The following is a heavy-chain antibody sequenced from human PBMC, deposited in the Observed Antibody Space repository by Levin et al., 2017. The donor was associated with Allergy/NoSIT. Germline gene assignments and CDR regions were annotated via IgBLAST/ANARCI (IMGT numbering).Heavy chain of an antibody. CDR2: ISGNGGST. D-gene: IGHD2-15*01. Sequence: PGGSLRLSCAASGFTFSSYAMSWVRQAPGKGLQWLSGISGNGGSTNCAVSVKGRFTISRDNSRNTLFLLMNSLRADDTAVYFCAKGSAASLPNLNFGYWGQGALVTVSS. V-gene: IGHV3-23*01. CDR1: GFTFSSYA. CDR3: AKGSAASLPNLNFGY. J-gene: IGHJ4*02.